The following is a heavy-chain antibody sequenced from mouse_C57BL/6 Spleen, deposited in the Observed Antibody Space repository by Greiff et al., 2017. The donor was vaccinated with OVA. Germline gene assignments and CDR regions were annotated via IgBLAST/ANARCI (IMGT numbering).Heavy chain of an antibody. CDR2: ISYDGSN. CDR3: ARGNYMGSYFDV. V-gene: IGHV3-6*01. D-gene: IGHD2-12*01. J-gene: IGHJ1*03. CDR1: GYSITSGYY. Sequence: ESGPGLVKPSQSLSLTCSVTGYSITSGYYWNWIRQFPGNKLEWMGYISYDGSNNYNPSLKNRISITRDTSKNQFFLKLNSVTTEDTATYYCARGNYMGSYFDVWGTGTTVTVSS.